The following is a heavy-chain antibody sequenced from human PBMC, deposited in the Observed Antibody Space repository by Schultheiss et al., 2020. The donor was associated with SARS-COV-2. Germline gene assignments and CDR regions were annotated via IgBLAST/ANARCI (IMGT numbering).Heavy chain of an antibody. J-gene: IGHJ4*02. V-gene: IGHV4-34*01. D-gene: IGHD3-10*01. Sequence: SETLSLTCAVYGGSFSGYYWSWIRQPPGKGLEWIGYIYYSGSTNYNPSLKSRVTISVDTSKNQFSLKLSSVTAADTAVYYCARVVFMVRGVLDYWGQGTLVTVSS. CDR2: IYYSGST. CDR1: GGSFSGYY. CDR3: ARVVFMVRGVLDY.